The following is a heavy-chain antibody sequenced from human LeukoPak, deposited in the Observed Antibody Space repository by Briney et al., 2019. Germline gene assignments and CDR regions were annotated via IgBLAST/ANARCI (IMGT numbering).Heavy chain of an antibody. D-gene: IGHD3-10*01. Sequence: GGSLTLSCAASGFSFSTYAMNWVRQAPGKGLEWVSSISPSRTYKYYADSWKGRFTLSRDNAKSSLYLQMNSLRAEDTAVYYCVRGRIPMVVMGEFDYWGQGTLVTVSS. J-gene: IGHJ4*02. CDR2: ISPSRTYK. V-gene: IGHV3-21*01. CDR1: GFSFSTYA. CDR3: VRGRIPMVVMGEFDY.